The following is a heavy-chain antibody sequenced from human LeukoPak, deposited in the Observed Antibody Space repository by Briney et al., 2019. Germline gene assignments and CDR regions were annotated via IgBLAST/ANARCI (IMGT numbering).Heavy chain of an antibody. J-gene: IGHJ4*02. V-gene: IGHV6-1*01. Sequence: SQTLSLTCAISGDSVSSNSAAWHWIRQSPSRGLGWLGRTYYRSKWYNDYAVSVKSRITINPDTSKNQFSLQLNSVTPEDTAVYYCARGTSQLYYGSGVSPQTWFDYWGQGTLVTLSA. CDR3: ARGTSQLYYGSGVSPQTWFDY. CDR2: TYYRSKWYN. D-gene: IGHD3-10*01. CDR1: GDSVSSNSAA.